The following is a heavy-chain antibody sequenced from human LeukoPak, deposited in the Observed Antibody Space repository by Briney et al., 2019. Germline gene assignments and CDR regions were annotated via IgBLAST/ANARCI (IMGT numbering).Heavy chain of an antibody. Sequence: GGSLRLSCVVSGFTFSRYSMNWVRQAPGKGLQWVSSISSGSSYIYYADSLKGRSTISRDNAKNSLYLQMNSLRAEDTAVYYCARGKEPVAGSLSHFDYWGQGTLVTVSS. D-gene: IGHD6-19*01. CDR2: ISSGSSYI. V-gene: IGHV3-21*01. CDR1: GFTFSRYS. CDR3: ARGKEPVAGSLSHFDY. J-gene: IGHJ4*02.